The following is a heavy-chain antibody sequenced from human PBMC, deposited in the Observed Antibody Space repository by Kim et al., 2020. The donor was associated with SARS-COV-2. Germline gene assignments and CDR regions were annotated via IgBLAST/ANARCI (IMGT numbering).Heavy chain of an antibody. D-gene: IGHD4-17*01. Sequence: SETLSLTCTVSGGSISSSSYYWGWIRQPPGKGLEWIGSIYYSGSTYYNPSLKSRVTISVDTSKNQFSLKLSSVTAADTAVYYCAGLDYGDYADYYYGMDVWGQGTTVTVSS. CDR2: IYYSGST. CDR3: AGLDYGDYADYYYGMDV. CDR1: GGSISSSSYY. V-gene: IGHV4-39*07. J-gene: IGHJ6*02.